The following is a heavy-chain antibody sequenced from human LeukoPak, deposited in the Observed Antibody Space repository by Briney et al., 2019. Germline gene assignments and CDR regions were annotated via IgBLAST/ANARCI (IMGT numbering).Heavy chain of an antibody. CDR3: ASDGGYNSY. Sequence: PSETLSLTCTVSGGSVSSGSYYWSWIRQPPGKGLEWIGYIYYSGSTNYNPSLKSRVTISVDTSKNQFSLKLSSVTAVDTAVYYCASDGGYNSYWGQGTLVTVSS. CDR1: GGSVSSGSYY. CDR2: IYYSGST. J-gene: IGHJ4*02. D-gene: IGHD5-24*01. V-gene: IGHV4-61*01.